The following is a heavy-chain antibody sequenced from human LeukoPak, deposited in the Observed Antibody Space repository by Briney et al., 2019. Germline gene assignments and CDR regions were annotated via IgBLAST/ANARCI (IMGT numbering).Heavy chain of an antibody. D-gene: IGHD6-19*01. Sequence: ASVKVSCKVSGYTLTELSMHWVRQAPGQGLEWMGWISAYNGNTNYAQKLQGRVTMTTDTSTSTAYMELRSLRSDDTAVYYCARASGRWQWLVPNYYYYYGMDVWGQGTTVTVSS. CDR3: ARASGRWQWLVPNYYYYYGMDV. CDR1: GYTLTELS. CDR2: ISAYNGNT. J-gene: IGHJ6*02. V-gene: IGHV1-18*01.